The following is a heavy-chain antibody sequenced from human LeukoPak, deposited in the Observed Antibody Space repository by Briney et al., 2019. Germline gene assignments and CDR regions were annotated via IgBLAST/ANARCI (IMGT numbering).Heavy chain of an antibody. CDR2: IYHSGST. J-gene: IGHJ6*02. Sequence: SGTLSLTCAVSGGSISSNKWWTWVRQPPGKGLEWIGEIYHSGSTNYKSSLKSRVTISVDKSKNQFSLKLTSVTAADTAVYYCAREHYDFWSGQRTGWMDVWGQGTTVTVSS. V-gene: IGHV4-4*02. CDR1: GGSISSNKW. CDR3: AREHYDFWSGQRTGWMDV. D-gene: IGHD3-3*01.